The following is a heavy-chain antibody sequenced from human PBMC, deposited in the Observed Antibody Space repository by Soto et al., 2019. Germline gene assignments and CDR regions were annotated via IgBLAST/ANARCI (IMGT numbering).Heavy chain of an antibody. Sequence: ASVKVSCKASGYTFTSYGISWVRQAPGQGLEWMGWISAYNGNTNYAQKLQGRVTMTTDTSASTVYMELSSLSSEDTAVYYCAKVGQYYYGMDVWGQGTTVTVSS. V-gene: IGHV1-18*01. CDR3: AKVGQYYYGMDV. CDR2: ISAYNGNT. CDR1: GYTFTSYG. D-gene: IGHD3-3*01. J-gene: IGHJ6*02.